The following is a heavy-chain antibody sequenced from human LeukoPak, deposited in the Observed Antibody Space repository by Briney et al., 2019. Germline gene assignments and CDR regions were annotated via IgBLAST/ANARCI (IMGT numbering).Heavy chain of an antibody. CDR1: GGTFSSYA. Sequence: ASVKVSCKASGGTFSSYAISWVRQAPGQGLEWVGGFIPIFGTANYAQKFQGRITITTDESTRTAYLEPNSLRSEDTAVHYCARELVYDYVWGSYRTQLDDWGQGTLVTLSA. J-gene: IGHJ4*02. V-gene: IGHV1-69*05. D-gene: IGHD3-16*02. CDR2: FIPIFGTA. CDR3: ARELVYDYVWGSYRTQLDD.